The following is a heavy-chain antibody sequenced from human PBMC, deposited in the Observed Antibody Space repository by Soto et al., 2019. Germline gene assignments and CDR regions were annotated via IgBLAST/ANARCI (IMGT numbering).Heavy chain of an antibody. CDR3: ASPKGGAYDI. D-gene: IGHD3-16*01. V-gene: IGHV3-21*01. CDR2: IGSYSSYM. J-gene: IGHJ3*02. Sequence: LRLSCEASGFSINSYTMNWVRQAPGKGLEWVSSIGSYSSYMFYADSVKGRFTISRDNAKNSLYLQMNSLRAEDTAVYYCASPKGGAYDIWGQGTMVTVSS. CDR1: GFSINSYT.